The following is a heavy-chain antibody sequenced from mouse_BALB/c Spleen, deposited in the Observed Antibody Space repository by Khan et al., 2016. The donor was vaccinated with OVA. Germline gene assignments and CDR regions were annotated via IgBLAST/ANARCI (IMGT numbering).Heavy chain of an antibody. CDR2: ICSDGST. CDR1: GFSLTNYS. D-gene: IGHD2-4*01. J-gene: IGHJ3*01. V-gene: IGHV2-2*02. CDR3: ARRGYDYGRGALFAY. Sequence: QVQLKESGPGLVQPSQSLSITCTVSGFSLTNYSVHWVRQSPEKGLEWLGVICSDGSTDYNAAFISRLTIRKDNSRSQVFFKMNSLQPNDTAIYYWARRGYDYGRGALFAYWGQGTLVTVSA.